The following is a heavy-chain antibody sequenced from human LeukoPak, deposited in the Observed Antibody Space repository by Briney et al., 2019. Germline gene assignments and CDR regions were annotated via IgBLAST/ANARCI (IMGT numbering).Heavy chain of an antibody. V-gene: IGHV1-2*02. D-gene: IGHD1-26*01. CDR1: GYTLTGYY. J-gene: IGHJ3*02. CDR2: NNPNSGGT. Sequence: ASVKVSCKASGYTLTGYYMHWVRQAPGQGLEWMGWNNPNSGGTNYAQKFQGRVTMTSDTSISTAYMELSTLTSDDTAVYYCARDRGIGRYDAFDIWGQGTMVTVSS. CDR3: ARDRGIGRYDAFDI.